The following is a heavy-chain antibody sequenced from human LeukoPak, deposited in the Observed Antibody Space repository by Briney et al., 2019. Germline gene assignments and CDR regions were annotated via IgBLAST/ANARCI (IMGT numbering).Heavy chain of an antibody. D-gene: IGHD6-13*01. V-gene: IGHV3-33*01. CDR3: ARQPSSRALDY. Sequence: GRSLRLSCAASGFTFSSYGMHWVRQAPGKGLEWVAVIWYDGSNKYNADSVKGRFTISRDHSKNTLYLQMNSRRAEDTAVYYWARQPSSRALDYWGQGTLVTVSS. J-gene: IGHJ4*02. CDR1: GFTFSSYG. CDR2: IWYDGSNK.